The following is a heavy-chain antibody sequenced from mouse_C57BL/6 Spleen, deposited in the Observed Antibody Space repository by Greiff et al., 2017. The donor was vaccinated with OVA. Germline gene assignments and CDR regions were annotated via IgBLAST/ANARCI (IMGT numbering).Heavy chain of an antibody. D-gene: IGHD1-1*01. CDR3: ARERDYYGSSPFAY. J-gene: IGHJ3*01. V-gene: IGHV5-4*01. Sequence: EVQRVKSGGGLVKPGGSLKLSCAASGFTFSSYAMSWVRQTPEKRLEWVATISDGGSYTYYPDNVKGRFTISRDNAKNNLYLQMSHLKSEDTAMYYCARERDYYGSSPFAYWGQGTLVTVSA. CDR2: ISDGGSYT. CDR1: GFTFSSYA.